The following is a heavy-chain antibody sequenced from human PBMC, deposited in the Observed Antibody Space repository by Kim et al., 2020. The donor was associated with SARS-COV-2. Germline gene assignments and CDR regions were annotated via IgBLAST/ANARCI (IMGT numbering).Heavy chain of an antibody. CDR1: GGSFSGYY. CDR2: INHSGST. CDR3: ARGRYNWVL. D-gene: IGHD1-1*01. V-gene: IGHV4-34*01. J-gene: IGHJ4*02. Sequence: SETLSLTCAVYGGSFSGYYWSWIRQPPGKGLEWIGEINHSGSTNYNPSLKSRVTISVDTSKNQFSLKLSSVTAADTAVYYCARGRYNWVLWGQGTLVTVS.